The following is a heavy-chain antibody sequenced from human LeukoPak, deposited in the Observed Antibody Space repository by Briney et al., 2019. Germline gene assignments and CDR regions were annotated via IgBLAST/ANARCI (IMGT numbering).Heavy chain of an antibody. CDR3: ARDGAQYDSLDYEGGYYYYFGMDV. CDR2: IYYTGNT. Sequence: SETLSLTCTVSGGSINNYYWSWIRQPPGKGLEWIGYIYYTGNTNYNPSLERRVTISVDRSKNQFSLKLNSVTAADTAVYYCARDGAQYDSLDYEGGYYYYFGMDVWGQGATVTVSS. J-gene: IGHJ6*02. V-gene: IGHV4-59*01. CDR1: GGSINNYY. D-gene: IGHD3-22*01.